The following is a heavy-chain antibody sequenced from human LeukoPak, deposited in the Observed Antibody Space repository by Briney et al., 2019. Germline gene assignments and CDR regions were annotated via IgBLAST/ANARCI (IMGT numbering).Heavy chain of an antibody. J-gene: IGHJ4*02. V-gene: IGHV4-39*07. CDR2: IYYSGST. CDR3: ARGTIFGVVSRFDY. Sequence: SETLSLTCTVSGGSISSSSYYWGWIRQPPGKGLEWIGSIYYSGSTYYNPSLKSRVTISVDTSKNQFSLKPSSVTAADTAVYYCARGTIFGVVSRFDYWGQGTLVTVSS. CDR1: GGSISSSSYY. D-gene: IGHD3-3*01.